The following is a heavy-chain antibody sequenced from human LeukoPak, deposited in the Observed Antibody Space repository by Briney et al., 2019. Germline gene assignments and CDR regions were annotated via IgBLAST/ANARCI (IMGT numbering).Heavy chain of an antibody. CDR2: MNPNSGNT. CDR3: ARVVAEHSSGWYGYYYYYMDV. Sequence: ASVKVSCKASGYTFTSYDINWVRQATGQGLERMGWMNPNSGNTGYAQKFQGRVTMTRNTSISTAYMELSSLRSEDTAVYYCARVVAEHSSGWYGYYYYYMDVWGKETTVTVSS. J-gene: IGHJ6*03. CDR1: GYTFTSYD. V-gene: IGHV1-8*01. D-gene: IGHD6-19*01.